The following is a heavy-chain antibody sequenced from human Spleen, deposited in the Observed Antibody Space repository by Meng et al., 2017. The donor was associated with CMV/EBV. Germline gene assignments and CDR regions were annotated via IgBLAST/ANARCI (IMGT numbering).Heavy chain of an antibody. J-gene: IGHJ4*02. CDR3: ARGRPRGYSGSRGFDY. CDR2: INHSGST. V-gene: IGHV4-34*01. Sequence: SETLSLTCGFYGGSFSGYYWSWIRQPPGKGLEWIGEINHSGSTNYNPSIKSRVTISVDTSKNQFSLKLSPVTAADTAVYYCARGRPRGYSGSRGFDYWGQGTLVTVSS. CDR1: GGSFSGYY. D-gene: IGHD5-12*01.